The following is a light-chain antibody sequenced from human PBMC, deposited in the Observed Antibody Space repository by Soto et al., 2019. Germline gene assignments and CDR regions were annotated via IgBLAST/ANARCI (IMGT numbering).Light chain of an antibody. CDR1: QSISSY. Sequence: DIQMTQSPSSLSASVGDRVTITCRASQSISSYLNWYQQKPGKAPKLLIYAASSLQSGGPSRFSGSGSGIDFTLTISSLQPEDFATYYCQRSYSTLTFGPGTKVDIK. V-gene: IGKV1-39*01. J-gene: IGKJ3*01. CDR3: QRSYSTLT. CDR2: AAS.